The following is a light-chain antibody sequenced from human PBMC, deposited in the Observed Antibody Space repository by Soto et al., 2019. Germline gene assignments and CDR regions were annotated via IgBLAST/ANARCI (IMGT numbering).Light chain of an antibody. CDR3: QQSYSTPWT. CDR1: QSISSY. Sequence: DIQMTQSPSSLSASVGDRVTITCRASQSISSYLNWYQQKPGKAPKLLIYAASSLQSGVPSRFSGSGSGTDFTLTISSLQHEDFATYYCQQSYSTPWTFGQGTKV. J-gene: IGKJ1*01. CDR2: AAS. V-gene: IGKV1-39*01.